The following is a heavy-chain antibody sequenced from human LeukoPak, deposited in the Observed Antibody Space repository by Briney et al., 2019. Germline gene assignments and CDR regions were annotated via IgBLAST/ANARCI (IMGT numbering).Heavy chain of an antibody. Sequence: GGSLRLSCAASGFTFSSYDMHWVRQAPGKGLEWVAVISYDGSNKYYADSVKGRFAISRDNSKNTVYLQMNRLRVEDTAVYYCARANTPFADYWGQGTLVTVPS. J-gene: IGHJ4*02. V-gene: IGHV3-30*09. CDR3: ARANTPFADY. D-gene: IGHD2-2*02. CDR2: ISYDGSNK. CDR1: GFTFSSYD.